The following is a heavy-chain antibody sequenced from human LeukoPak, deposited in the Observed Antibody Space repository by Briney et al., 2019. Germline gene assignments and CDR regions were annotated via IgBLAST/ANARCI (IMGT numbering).Heavy chain of an antibody. CDR3: ARGGGSYGWFDP. D-gene: IGHD3-16*01. V-gene: IGHV3-74*01. J-gene: IGHJ5*02. Sequence: GGSLRLSCAASGFNSSNYWMHWVRQGPGKGLVWVSRIDSDGSSTNYADSVKGRFTISRDSAKNTLYLQMNSLRAEDTAVYYRARGGGSYGWFDPWGQGTLVTVSS. CDR2: IDSDGSST. CDR1: GFNSSNYW.